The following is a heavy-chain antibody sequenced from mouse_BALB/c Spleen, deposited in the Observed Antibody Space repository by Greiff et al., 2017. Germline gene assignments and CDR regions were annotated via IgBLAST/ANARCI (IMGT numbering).Heavy chain of an antibody. CDR1: GYSITSDYA. CDR3: ARSGGDDSYFDY. CDR2: ISYSGST. D-gene: IGHD2-4*01. Sequence: EVKLVESGPGLVKPSQSLSLTCTVTGYSITSDYAWNWIRQFPGNKLEWMGYISYSGSTSYNPSLKSRISITRDTSKNQFFLQLNSVTTEDTATYYCARSGGDDSYFDYWGQGTTLTVSS. J-gene: IGHJ2*01. V-gene: IGHV3-2*02.